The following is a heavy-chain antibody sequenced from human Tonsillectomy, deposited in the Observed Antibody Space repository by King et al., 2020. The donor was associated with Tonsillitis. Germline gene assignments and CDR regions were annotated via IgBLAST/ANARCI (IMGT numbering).Heavy chain of an antibody. V-gene: IGHV3-30*18. CDR2: ISYDGSNK. J-gene: IGHJ4*02. Sequence: VQLVESGGGVVRPGRSLRLSCAASGFTFSRYGMHWVRQAPGKGLEWVAVISYDGSNKYYADSVKGRFTISRDNSKNTLYLRMNSLRPEDTAVYYCAKDQGGNWNDDWAFDYWGQGTLVTVSS. CDR1: GFTFSRYG. CDR3: AKDQGGNWNDDWAFDY. D-gene: IGHD1-20*01.